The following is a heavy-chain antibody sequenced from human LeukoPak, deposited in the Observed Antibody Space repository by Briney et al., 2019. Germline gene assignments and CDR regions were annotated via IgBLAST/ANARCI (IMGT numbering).Heavy chain of an antibody. D-gene: IGHD6-19*01. CDR2: ISDDGTDK. CDR1: GFTFRTYG. V-gene: IGHV3-33*05. Sequence: PGGSLRLSCEASGFTFRTYGMHWVRQAPGKGLEWVTFISDDGTDKYYADSVKGHFTISRDNSKNTMYLQMNSLRAEDTAVYYCARTSIAVAGSLDYWGQGTLVTVSS. CDR3: ARTSIAVAGSLDY. J-gene: IGHJ4*02.